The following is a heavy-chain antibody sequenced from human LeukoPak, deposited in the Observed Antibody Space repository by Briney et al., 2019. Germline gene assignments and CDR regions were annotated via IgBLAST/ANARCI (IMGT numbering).Heavy chain of an antibody. CDR1: GYTFTSYG. Sequence: ASVKVSCKASGYTFTSYGISWVRQAPGQGLEWMGWISAYNGHTNYAQKLQGRVTMTTDTSTSTAYMELRSLRSDDTAVYYCAVGTYYDYVWGSYRPFDYWGQGTLVTVSS. V-gene: IGHV1-18*01. J-gene: IGHJ4*02. CDR3: AVGTYYDYVWGSYRPFDY. D-gene: IGHD3-16*02. CDR2: ISAYNGHT.